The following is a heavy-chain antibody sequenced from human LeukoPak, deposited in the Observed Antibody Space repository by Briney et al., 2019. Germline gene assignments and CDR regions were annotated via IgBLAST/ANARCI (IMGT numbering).Heavy chain of an antibody. D-gene: IGHD5-12*01. CDR1: GGSISSGSYY. Sequence: SETLSLTCTVSGGSISSGSYYWSWIRQPAGKGLEWIGRIYTSGSTNYNPSLKSRVTISVDTSKNQFSLKLSSVTAADTAVYYCARSTFGVATIFDYWGQGTLVTVSS. V-gene: IGHV4-61*02. J-gene: IGHJ4*02. CDR2: IYTSGST. CDR3: ARSTFGVATIFDY.